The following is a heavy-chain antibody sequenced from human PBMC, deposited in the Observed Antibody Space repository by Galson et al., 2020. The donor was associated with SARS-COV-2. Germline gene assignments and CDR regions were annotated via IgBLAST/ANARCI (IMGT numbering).Heavy chain of an antibody. CDR3: ARDSYYDMWTGSLYHYGMDV. V-gene: IGHV3-7*01. CDR1: GFTFSTYW. CDR2: IKQDGSEK. J-gene: IGHJ6*02. Sequence: GGSLRLSCAASGFTFSTYWMSWVRQAPGKGLEWVANIKQDGSEKYYVDSVKGRFTMSRDNAKNSLFLQMNSLRAEDTAVYYCARDSYYDMWTGSLYHYGMDVWGQGTTVTVSS. D-gene: IGHD3-9*01.